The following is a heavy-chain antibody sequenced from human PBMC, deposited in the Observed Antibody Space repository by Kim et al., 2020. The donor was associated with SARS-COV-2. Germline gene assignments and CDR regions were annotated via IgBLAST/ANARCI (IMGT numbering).Heavy chain of an antibody. V-gene: IGHV1-2*04. CDR3: ARDTSYFVVVTAIAPTYGMDV. J-gene: IGHJ6*02. D-gene: IGHD2-21*02. CDR1: GYTFTGYY. Sequence: ASVKVSCKASGYTFTGYYMHWVRQAPGQGLEWMGWINPNSGGTNYAQKFQGWVTMTRDTSISTAYMELSRLRSDDTAVYYCARDTSYFVVVTAIAPTYGMDVWGQGTTVTVSS. CDR2: INPNSGGT.